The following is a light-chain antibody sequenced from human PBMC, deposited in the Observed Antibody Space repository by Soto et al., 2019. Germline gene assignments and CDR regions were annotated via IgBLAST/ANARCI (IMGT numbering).Light chain of an antibody. Sequence: DIVMTQSPDSLAVSLGERATINCKSSQSVLCSSNNKNYLAWYQQKLGQPPKLLIYCATTRESGVPDRFSGSGSGTDFTLTTSSLQAEDVAVYYCQEYYSTPHTFGGGTKVEIK. J-gene: IGKJ4*01. CDR3: QEYYSTPHT. CDR2: CAT. CDR1: QSVLCSSNNKNY. V-gene: IGKV4-1*01.